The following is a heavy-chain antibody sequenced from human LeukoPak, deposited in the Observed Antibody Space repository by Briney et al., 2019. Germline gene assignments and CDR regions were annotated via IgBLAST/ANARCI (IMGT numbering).Heavy chain of an antibody. CDR2: IYYSGST. D-gene: IGHD2-15*01. J-gene: IGHJ6*03. CDR3: ARTTEGYCRGVSCYYYYYYMDV. CDR1: GGSISSSSYY. V-gene: IGHV4-61*01. Sequence: TSETLSLTCTVSGGSISSSSYYWSWIRQPPGKGLEWIGYIYYSGSTNYNPSLKSRVTVSVDTSKNQFSLKLRSVTAADTAVYYCARTTEGYCRGVSCYYYYYYMDVWGKGTTVTVSS.